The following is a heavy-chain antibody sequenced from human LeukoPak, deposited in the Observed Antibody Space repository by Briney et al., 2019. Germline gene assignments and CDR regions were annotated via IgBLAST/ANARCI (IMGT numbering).Heavy chain of an antibody. CDR2: INPSGGST. CDR3: ARSRRFGELPPFDY. D-gene: IGHD3-10*01. J-gene: IGHJ4*02. CDR1: GYTFTSYY. Sequence: ASVKVSCKASGYTFTSYYMHWVRQAPGQGLEWVGIINPSGGSTSYAQKFQGRVTITADESTSTAYMELSSLRSEDTAVYYCARSRRFGELPPFDYWGQGTLVTVSS. V-gene: IGHV1-46*01.